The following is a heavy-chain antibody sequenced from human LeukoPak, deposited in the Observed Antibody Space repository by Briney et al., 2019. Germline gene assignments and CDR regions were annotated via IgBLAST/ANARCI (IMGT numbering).Heavy chain of an antibody. CDR3: TRDRRDGYNYVDP. D-gene: IGHD5-24*01. CDR2: ISYSGST. V-gene: IGHV4-59*11. CDR1: GGSISSHY. Sequence: SETLSLXCAVSGGSISSHYWSWIRQPPGKGLEWIGYISYSGSTAYNPSLKSRVTISVDTAKNQFSLKLTSVTAADTAVYYCTRDRRDGYNYVDPWGQGTLVTVSS. J-gene: IGHJ5*02.